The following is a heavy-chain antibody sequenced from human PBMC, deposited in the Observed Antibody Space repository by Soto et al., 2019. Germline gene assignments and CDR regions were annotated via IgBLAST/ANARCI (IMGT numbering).Heavy chain of an antibody. CDR1: GFTFSSYA. CDR2: ISWNSGSI. J-gene: IGHJ3*02. V-gene: IGHV3-9*01. Sequence: PGGSLRLSCAASGFTFSSYAMSWVRQAPGKGLEWVSGISWNSGSIGYADSVKGRFTISRDNAKNSLYLQMNSLRSEDTALYYCAKDVGVELDLDAFGIWGQGTMVTVSS. D-gene: IGHD1-1*01. CDR3: AKDVGVELDLDAFGI.